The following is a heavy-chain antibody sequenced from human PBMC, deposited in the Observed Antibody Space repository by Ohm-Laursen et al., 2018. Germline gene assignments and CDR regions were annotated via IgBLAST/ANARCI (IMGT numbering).Heavy chain of an antibody. D-gene: IGHD2-21*02. CDR3: AVPVGDTDAFDI. CDR1: GFTFSGYY. V-gene: IGHV3-11*01. CDR2: ISSSGSTI. J-gene: IGHJ3*02. Sequence: SLRLSCAASGFTFSGYYMSWIRQAPGKGLEWVSYISSSGSTIYYADSVKGRFTISRDNAKNSLYLQMNSLRAEDTAVYYCAVPVGDTDAFDIWGQGTMVTVSS.